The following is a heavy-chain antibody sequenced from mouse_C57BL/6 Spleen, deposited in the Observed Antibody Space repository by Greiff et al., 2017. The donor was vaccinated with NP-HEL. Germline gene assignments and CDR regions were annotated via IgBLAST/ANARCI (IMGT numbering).Heavy chain of an antibody. CDR1: GYTFTSYW. D-gene: IGHD4-1*01. J-gene: IGHJ3*01. CDR3: ARQANWGFAD. Sequence: VQLQQPGAELVMPGASVKLSCKASGYTFTSYWMHWVKQRPGQGLEWIGEIDPSDSYTNYNQKFKGKSTLTVDKSSSTAYMQLSSLTSEDSAVYYCARQANWGFADWGQGTLVTVSA. V-gene: IGHV1-69*01. CDR2: IDPSDSYT.